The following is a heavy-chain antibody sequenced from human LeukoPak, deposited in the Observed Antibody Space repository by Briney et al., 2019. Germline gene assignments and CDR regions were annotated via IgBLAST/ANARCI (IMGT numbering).Heavy chain of an antibody. V-gene: IGHV3-9*01. Sequence: GRSLRLSCAASGFTFDDYAMHWVRQAPGKGLEWVSGISWNSGSIGYADSVKGRFTISRDNAKNSLYLQMNSLRAEDTALYYCAKLGAGWLVRNAFDIWGQGTMVTVSS. D-gene: IGHD6-19*01. CDR2: ISWNSGSI. J-gene: IGHJ3*02. CDR3: AKLGAGWLVRNAFDI. CDR1: GFTFDDYA.